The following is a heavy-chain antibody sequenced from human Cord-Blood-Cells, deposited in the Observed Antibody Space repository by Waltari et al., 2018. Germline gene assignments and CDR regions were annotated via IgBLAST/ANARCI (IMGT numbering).Heavy chain of an antibody. D-gene: IGHD3-22*01. CDR1: GFTFSSYA. CDR3: ARAPVRYYFDY. Sequence: LVESGGGVVQPGRSLRLSCAASGFTFSSYAMHWVRQAPGKGLEWVAVISYDGSNKYYADSVKGRFTISRDNSKNTLYLQMNSLRAEDTAVYYCARAPVRYYFDYWGQGTLVTVSS. V-gene: IGHV3-30*04. J-gene: IGHJ4*02. CDR2: ISYDGSNK.